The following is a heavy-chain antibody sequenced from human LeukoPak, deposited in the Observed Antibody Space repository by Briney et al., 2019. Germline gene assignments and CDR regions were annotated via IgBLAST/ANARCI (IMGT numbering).Heavy chain of an antibody. CDR3: ARDDSEDAFDI. CDR2: IYPGDSDT. Sequence: GESLKISCKGSGYSFTNYWIGWVRQMPGKGLEWMGIIYPGDSDTRYSPSFQGQVTTSADKSINTAYLQWSSLKASDTAMYYCARDDSEDAFDIWGQGTMVTVSS. CDR1: GYSFTNYW. V-gene: IGHV5-51*01. J-gene: IGHJ3*02. D-gene: IGHD5-18*01.